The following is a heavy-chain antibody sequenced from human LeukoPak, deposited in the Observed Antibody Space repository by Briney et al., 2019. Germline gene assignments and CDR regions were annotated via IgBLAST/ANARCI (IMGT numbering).Heavy chain of an antibody. CDR3: AIGPIFGVVGPPGAFDI. D-gene: IGHD3-3*01. CDR1: GGSISSSSYY. J-gene: IGHJ3*02. V-gene: IGHV4-39*01. Sequence: SETLSFTCTVSGGSISSSSYYWGWIRQPPGKGLEWIGSIYYSGSTYYNPSLKSRVTISVDTSKNQFSLKLSSVTAADTAVYYCAIGPIFGVVGPPGAFDIWGQGTMVTVSS. CDR2: IYYSGST.